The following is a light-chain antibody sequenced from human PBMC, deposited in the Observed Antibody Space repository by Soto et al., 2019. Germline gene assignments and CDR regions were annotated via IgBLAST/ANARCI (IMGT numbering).Light chain of an antibody. CDR1: QSVSSSY. V-gene: IGKV3-15*01. CDR2: GGS. CDR3: EQYDKWPRT. Sequence: EIVLTQSPGTLSLSPGERATLSCRASQSVSSSYLAWYQQKPGQAPRLLIYGGSARATGIPARFSGGGSGAEYTLTISSLQSEDVAGYDSEQYDKWPRTFGQGTKVDIK. J-gene: IGKJ1*01.